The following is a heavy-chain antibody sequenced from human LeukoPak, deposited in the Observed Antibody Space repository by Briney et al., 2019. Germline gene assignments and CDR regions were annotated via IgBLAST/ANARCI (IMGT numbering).Heavy chain of an antibody. D-gene: IGHD3-3*01. CDR3: ARPDYDFWSGNYPYYFDY. Sequence: GASVKVSCKASGYTFTSYGISWVRQAPGQGLEWMGWISAYNGNTNYAQKLQGRVTMTTDTSTSTAYMELRSLRSDDTAVCYCARPDYDFWSGNYPYYFDYWGQGTLVTVSS. CDR1: GYTFTSYG. V-gene: IGHV1-18*01. CDR2: ISAYNGNT. J-gene: IGHJ4*02.